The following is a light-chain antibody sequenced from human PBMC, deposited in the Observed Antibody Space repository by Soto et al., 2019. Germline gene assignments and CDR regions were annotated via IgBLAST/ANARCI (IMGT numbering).Light chain of an antibody. V-gene: IGLV1-44*01. CDR1: SSNIGSNT. J-gene: IGLJ1*01. CDR3: AAWDDSLNGYD. Sequence: QPLLTQPPSASGTPWQRVTIPCSGSSSNIGSNTVNWYQQLPGTAPKLLIYSNNQRPSGFPDRFSGSKSGTSASLAISGFQSEDDSDYYGAAWDDSLNGYDFGTMTNVNDL. CDR2: SNN.